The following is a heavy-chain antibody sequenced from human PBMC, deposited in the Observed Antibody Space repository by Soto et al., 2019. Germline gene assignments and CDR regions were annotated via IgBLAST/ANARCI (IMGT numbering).Heavy chain of an antibody. Sequence: GESLKISCKGSGYSFTSYWIGWVRQMPGKGLELMGIIYPGDSDTRYSPSFQGQVTISAGKSISTAYLLWSSLNASHTAIYHYARPISSIETGGCFDSWGQGTMVTVSS. CDR1: GYSFTSYW. V-gene: IGHV5-51*01. CDR3: ARPISSIETGGCFDS. CDR2: IYPGDSDT. J-gene: IGHJ5*01. D-gene: IGHD6-6*01.